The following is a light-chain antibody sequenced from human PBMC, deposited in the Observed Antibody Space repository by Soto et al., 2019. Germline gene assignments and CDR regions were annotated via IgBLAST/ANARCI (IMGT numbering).Light chain of an antibody. CDR2: KAS. J-gene: IGKJ1*01. Sequence: DIQMTQSPSPLSASVGDRFTITSRAIQSISTWLAWYQQKPGKAPKLLIYKASTLESGVPSRFSGSGSGTEFTLTISSLQPDDFATYYCQQYNSYWTFGQGTKVEIK. V-gene: IGKV1-5*03. CDR3: QQYNSYWT. CDR1: QSISTW.